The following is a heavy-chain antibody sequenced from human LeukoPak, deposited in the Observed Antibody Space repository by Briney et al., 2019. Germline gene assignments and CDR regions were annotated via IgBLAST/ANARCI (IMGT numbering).Heavy chain of an antibody. V-gene: IGHV1-18*04. Sequence: ASVKVSCKASGYTFTSYGISWVRQAPGQGLEWMGRISAYNGNTNYAQKLQGRVTMTTDTSTSTAYMELRSLRSDDTAVYYCASSYCSSTSCHDYYYYGMDVWGQGTTVTVSS. CDR2: ISAYNGNT. CDR1: GYTFTSYG. D-gene: IGHD2-2*01. CDR3: ASSYCSSTSCHDYYYYGMDV. J-gene: IGHJ6*02.